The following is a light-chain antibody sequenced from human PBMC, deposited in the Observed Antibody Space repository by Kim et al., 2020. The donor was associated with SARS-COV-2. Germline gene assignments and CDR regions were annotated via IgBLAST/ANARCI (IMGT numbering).Light chain of an antibody. V-gene: IGLV3-19*01. CDR2: VED. Sequence: SSELTQDPAVSVALGQTVRITCQGDSLTKYDVSWYQQKPGQAPVLVISVEDNRPSGIPDRFSGSRSGNTGLLTITGAQAEAEADYYCNSRDSNNNVIFGG. CDR1: SLTKYD. CDR3: NSRDSNNNVI. J-gene: IGLJ2*01.